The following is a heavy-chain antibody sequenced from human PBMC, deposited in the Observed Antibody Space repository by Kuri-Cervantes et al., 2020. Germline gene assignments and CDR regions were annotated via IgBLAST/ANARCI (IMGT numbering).Heavy chain of an antibody. CDR1: RYTFTGYY. Sequence: ASVTVSCKASRYTFTGYYIHWVRQAPGQGLEWMGWVNPNSGGTNYPQKFQGRVTMTRDTSISTAYMALSSLRSEDTAVYYCARGELEQSYYYGMDVWGQGTTVTVSS. CDR2: VNPNSGGT. J-gene: IGHJ6*02. D-gene: IGHD1/OR15-1a*01. CDR3: ARGELEQSYYYGMDV. V-gene: IGHV1-2*02.